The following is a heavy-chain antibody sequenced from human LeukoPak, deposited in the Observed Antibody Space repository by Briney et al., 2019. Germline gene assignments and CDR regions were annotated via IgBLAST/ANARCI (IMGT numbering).Heavy chain of an antibody. CDR1: GFTFSSYE. CDR2: ISSSSSYI. CDR3: ARDPVGAIVGDAFDI. J-gene: IGHJ3*02. V-gene: IGHV3-21*01. Sequence: GGSLRLSCAASGFTFSSYEMNWVRQAPGKGLEWASSISSSSSYIYYADSVKGRFTISRDNAKNSLYLQMNSLRAEDTAVYYCARDPVGAIVGDAFDIWGQGTMVTVSS. D-gene: IGHD1-26*01.